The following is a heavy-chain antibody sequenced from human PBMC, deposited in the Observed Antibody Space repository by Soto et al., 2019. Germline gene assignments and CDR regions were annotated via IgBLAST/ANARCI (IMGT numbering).Heavy chain of an antibody. J-gene: IGHJ6*02. D-gene: IGHD3-9*01. CDR3: ATGTSELRYFGWLFPQLVFFYYGMGL. Sequence: QVQLVQSGAEVKKPGSSVKVSCKASGGTFSSYAISWVRQAPGQGLEWMGGIIPIFGTANYAQKFQGRVTITAHKSTSTGYMELSSLRSADTAVYYCATGTSELRYFGWLFPQLVFFYYGMGLWGQGTTVTVSS. CDR1: GGTFSSYA. CDR2: IIPIFGTA. V-gene: IGHV1-69*06.